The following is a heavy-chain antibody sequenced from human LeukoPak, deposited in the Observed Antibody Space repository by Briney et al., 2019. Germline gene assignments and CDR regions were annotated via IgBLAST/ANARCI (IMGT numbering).Heavy chain of an antibody. D-gene: IGHD3-3*01. Sequence: PGRSLRLSCATSGFTFSSYAMHWVRQAPGKGLEWVAVISYDGHNKYYADSVKGRFTISRDISRNTLFLQMNSLRTEDAAVYYCARVQGDSDFWSGYWYFDLWGRGTLVTVSS. V-gene: IGHV3-30-3*01. J-gene: IGHJ2*01. CDR2: ISYDGHNK. CDR3: ARVQGDSDFWSGYWYFDL. CDR1: GFTFSSYA.